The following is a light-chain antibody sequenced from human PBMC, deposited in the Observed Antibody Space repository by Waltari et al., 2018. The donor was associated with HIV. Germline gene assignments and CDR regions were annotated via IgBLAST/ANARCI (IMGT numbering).Light chain of an antibody. V-gene: IGLV2-8*01. CDR2: EVY. CDR3: ASYAGRNNLV. Sequence: HSALPQPPPASGSPGRSAPIPSTGPSRNVGGYTYVPGSNQPPGEAPKVVIFEVYKRPSGVPDRLSGSKSGNTASLTVSGLQADDEATYYCASYAGRNNLVFGGGTKLTVL. J-gene: IGLJ2*01. CDR1: SRNVGGYTY.